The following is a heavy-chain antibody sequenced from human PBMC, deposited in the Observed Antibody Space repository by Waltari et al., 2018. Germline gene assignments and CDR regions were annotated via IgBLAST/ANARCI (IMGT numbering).Heavy chain of an antibody. CDR1: GYRLLRHG. CDR2: SSTDGGNS. V-gene: IGHV1-18*01. J-gene: IGHJ3*02. Sequence: GQLVQSGGAVKRAGSSVQISCKASGYRLLRHGIRWVGQAPGQGLEWMGWSSTDGGNSKKVQKVQGRITRTTDTSTQTTYTEIRGLRSDDTAIYFCAGEKHTAWEAGAVDSGGEGTRVTVSA. CDR3: AGEKHTAWEAGAVDS. D-gene: IGHD5-18*01.